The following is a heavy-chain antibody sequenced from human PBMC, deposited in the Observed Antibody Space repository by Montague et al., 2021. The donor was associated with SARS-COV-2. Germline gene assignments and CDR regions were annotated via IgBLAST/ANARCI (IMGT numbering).Heavy chain of an antibody. J-gene: IGHJ6*02. V-gene: IGHV4-34*01. CDR3: ARGRDSGTYFGTKYYFQYGLDV. CDR2: VDRSGTA. CDR1: DGSVSAYF. D-gene: IGHD3-10*01. Sequence: SETLSLTCDFSDGSVSAYFWSWVRQLPGKGLEWIGQVDRSGTAHCSPSLQSRLTLSVDTSNNQVSLNLTSVTATDTATYYCARGRDSGTYFGTKYYFQYGLDVWGQGTTVTVSS.